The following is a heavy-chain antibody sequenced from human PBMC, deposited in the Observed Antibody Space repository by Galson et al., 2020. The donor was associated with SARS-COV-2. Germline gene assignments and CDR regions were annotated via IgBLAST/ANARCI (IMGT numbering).Heavy chain of an antibody. Sequence: SETLSLTCSVSGGSISSSGYYWGWVRQPPGQGLEWIGSIYHSGSTYYNPSLKSRVTISIDTSKNQFSLKVNSVTAADTAVYYCARQRVWAEKALDPWGQGTLVTVSS. D-gene: IGHD6-19*01. CDR1: GGSISSSGYY. J-gene: IGHJ5*02. CDR2: IYHSGST. V-gene: IGHV4-39*01. CDR3: ARQRVWAEKALDP.